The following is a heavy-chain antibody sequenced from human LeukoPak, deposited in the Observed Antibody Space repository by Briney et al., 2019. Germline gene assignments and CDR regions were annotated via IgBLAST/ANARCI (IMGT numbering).Heavy chain of an antibody. V-gene: IGHV1-8*01. CDR2: MNPNSGNT. CDR3: ARVAVRGVPALGY. D-gene: IGHD3-10*01. J-gene: IGHJ4*02. CDR1: GYTFTSYD. Sequence: ASVKVSCKASGYTFTSYDINWVRQATGQGLEWMGWMNPNSGNTGYAQKFQGRVTMTRNTSISTVYMELSSLRSEDTAVYYCARVAVRGVPALGYWGQGTLVTVSS.